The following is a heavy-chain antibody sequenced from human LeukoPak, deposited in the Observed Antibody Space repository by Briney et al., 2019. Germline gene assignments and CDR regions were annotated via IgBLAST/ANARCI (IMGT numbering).Heavy chain of an antibody. J-gene: IGHJ3*02. D-gene: IGHD3-3*01. Sequence: ASVEVSCKASGYTFTSYYMHWVRQAPGQGLEWMGIINPSGGSTSYAQKFQGRVTMTRDMSTSTVYMELSSLRSEDTAVYYCARDRDTIFGVGFDAFDIWGQGTMVTVSS. V-gene: IGHV1-46*01. CDR2: INPSGGST. CDR3: ARDRDTIFGVGFDAFDI. CDR1: GYTFTSYY.